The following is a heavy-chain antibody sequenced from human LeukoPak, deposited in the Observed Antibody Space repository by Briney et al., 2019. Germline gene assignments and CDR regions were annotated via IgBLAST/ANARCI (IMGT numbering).Heavy chain of an antibody. V-gene: IGHV1-2*02. Sequence: GSSVKVSCKASGYTFTGYYMHWVRQAPGQGLEWMGWINPNSGGKNYAQKFQGRVTMTRGTSISTAYMELSGLRSVDTAVYYCARDRTRRWFGETHYGMDVWGQGTTVTVSS. CDR3: ARDRTRRWFGETHYGMDV. CDR1: GYTFTGYY. D-gene: IGHD3-10*01. CDR2: INPNSGGK. J-gene: IGHJ6*02.